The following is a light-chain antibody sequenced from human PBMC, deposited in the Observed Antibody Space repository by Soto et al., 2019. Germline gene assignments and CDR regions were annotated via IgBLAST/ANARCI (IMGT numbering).Light chain of an antibody. CDR3: QQRSNWPPVT. CDR2: DAS. Sequence: EIVLTQSPATLSLSPGERATLSCRASQSINRHLVWYQQKPGQAPRLLILDASDRATGIAARFSGSGSGTDFTLTISSLEPEDFAVYYCQQRSNWPPVTFGGGTKVEIK. V-gene: IGKV3-11*01. J-gene: IGKJ4*01. CDR1: QSINRH.